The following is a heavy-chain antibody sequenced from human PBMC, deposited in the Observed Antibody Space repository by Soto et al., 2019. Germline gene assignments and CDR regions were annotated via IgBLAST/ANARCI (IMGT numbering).Heavy chain of an antibody. CDR1: GGSFSGYY. V-gene: IGHV4-34*01. CDR3: ASRYYDILTGYPKNYFDY. J-gene: IGHJ4*02. CDR2: INHSGST. Sequence: SETLSLTCAVYGGSFSGYYWSWIRQPPGKGLEWIGEINHSGSTNYNPSLKSRVTISVDTSKNQFSLKLSSVTAADTAVYYCASRYYDILTGYPKNYFDYWGQGTLVTVSS. D-gene: IGHD3-9*01.